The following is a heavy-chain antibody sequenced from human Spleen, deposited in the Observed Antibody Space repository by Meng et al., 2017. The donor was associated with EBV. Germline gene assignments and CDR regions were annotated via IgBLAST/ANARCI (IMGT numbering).Heavy chain of an antibody. Sequence: PDVGPTQGKPSVPLAPTGTVSGDSIRSFYYWGWIRQPPGRGLEWIGSVHYTGSTYYSPSLKSRVTVSVDTSKNQFSLRLTSVTAADTAVYYCARPFPSWQSPRLDPFGAWGQGTLVTVSS. CDR3: ARPFPSWQSPRLDPFGA. CDR1: GDSIRSFYY. J-gene: IGHJ5*02. CDR2: VHYTGST. D-gene: IGHD6-19*01. V-gene: IGHV4-39*01.